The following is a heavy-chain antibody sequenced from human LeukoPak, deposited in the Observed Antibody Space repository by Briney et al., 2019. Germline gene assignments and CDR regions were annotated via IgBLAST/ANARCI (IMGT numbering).Heavy chain of an antibody. CDR2: IDPSDSYT. Sequence: GESLKISCKGSGYSFTSYWISWVRQMPGRGLEWMGRIDPSDSYTNYSPSFQGHVTISADKSICTAYLQWSSLKASDTAMYYCASQSGADGSGDDYWGQGTLVTVSS. D-gene: IGHD3-10*01. CDR1: GYSFTSYW. J-gene: IGHJ4*02. V-gene: IGHV5-10-1*01. CDR3: ASQSGADGSGDDY.